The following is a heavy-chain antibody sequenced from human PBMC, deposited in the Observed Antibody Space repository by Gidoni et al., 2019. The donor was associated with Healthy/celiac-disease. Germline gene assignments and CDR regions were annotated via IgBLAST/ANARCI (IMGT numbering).Heavy chain of an antibody. CDR2: IYPGDSDT. V-gene: IGHV5-51*01. D-gene: IGHD1-26*01. J-gene: IGHJ6*01. CDR1: GYSFTSYW. Sequence: EVQLVQSGAEVKKPGESLKISCKGSGYSFTSYWIGWVRQMPGKGLEWMGIIYPGDSDTRYSPSFQGQVTISADKSINTAMYYCARLEVWGGSYPPNKNWWYYGMDV. CDR3: KNWWYYGMDV.